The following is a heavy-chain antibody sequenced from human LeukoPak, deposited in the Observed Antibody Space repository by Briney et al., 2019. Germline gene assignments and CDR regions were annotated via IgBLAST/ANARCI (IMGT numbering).Heavy chain of an antibody. Sequence: SETLSLTCTVSGGSISSYYWSWIRQPPGKGLEWIGYIYYSGSTNYNPSLKSRVTISVDTSKNQFSLKLSSVTAADTAVYYCARQPEGGRWYSYGEYDAFDIWGQGTMVTVSS. V-gene: IGHV4-59*08. CDR1: GGSISSYY. CDR3: ARQPEGGRWYSYGEYDAFDI. CDR2: IYYSGST. D-gene: IGHD5-18*01. J-gene: IGHJ3*02.